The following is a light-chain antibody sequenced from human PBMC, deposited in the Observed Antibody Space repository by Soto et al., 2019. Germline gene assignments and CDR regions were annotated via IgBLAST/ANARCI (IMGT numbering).Light chain of an antibody. CDR3: QQYNSWPRT. CDR2: SAS. CDR1: QSISSS. Sequence: SQSAATLSVSQGEGATLFCRASQSISSSLAWYQQKPGKAPRLLIYSASSRATGIPARFSGSGSGTEFTLTISSLQSEDFAVYYCQQYNSWPRTFGQGTKVDIK. J-gene: IGKJ1*01. V-gene: IGKV3D-15*01.